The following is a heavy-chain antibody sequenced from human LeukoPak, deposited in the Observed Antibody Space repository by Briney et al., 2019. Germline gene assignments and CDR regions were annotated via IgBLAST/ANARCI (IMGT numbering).Heavy chain of an antibody. CDR2: ISGSGGST. CDR1: GFTFSSYA. J-gene: IGHJ4*02. Sequence: GGSLRLSCAASGFTFSSYAMNWVRQAPGKGLEWVSAISGSGGSTYYADSVKGRFTISRDNSKNTLYLQMNSLRAEDTAVYYCAKDRENGYSSGYSDYWGQGTLVTVSS. V-gene: IGHV3-23*01. CDR3: AKDRENGYSSGYSDY. D-gene: IGHD6-19*01.